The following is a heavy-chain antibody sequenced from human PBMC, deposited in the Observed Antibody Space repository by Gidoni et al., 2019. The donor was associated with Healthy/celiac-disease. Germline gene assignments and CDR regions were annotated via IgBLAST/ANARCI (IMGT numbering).Heavy chain of an antibody. CDR1: GGSISSGDYY. J-gene: IGHJ5*02. V-gene: IGHV4-30-4*01. CDR3: ARVSWNDLNWFDP. D-gene: IGHD1-1*01. Sequence: QVQLQESGPGLVKPSQTLFLTCTVSGGSISSGDYYWSWIRLPPGKGLEWIWYIYYSGRTYYNPSLKSRVTISVDTSKNQFSLKLSSVTAADTAVYYCARVSWNDLNWFDPWGQGTLVTVSS. CDR2: IYYSGRT.